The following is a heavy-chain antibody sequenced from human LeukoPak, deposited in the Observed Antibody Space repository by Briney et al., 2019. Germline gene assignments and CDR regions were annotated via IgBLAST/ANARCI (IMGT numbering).Heavy chain of an antibody. CDR2: IYYSGST. D-gene: IGHD1-26*01. V-gene: IGHV4-59*12. CDR1: GGSISSYY. CDR3: AREQWELGAFDI. Sequence: PSETLSLTCTVSGGSISSYYWSWIRQPPGKGLEWIGYIYYSGSTNYNPSLKSRVTISVDTSKNQFSLKLSSVTAADTAVYYCAREQWELGAFDIWGQGTMVTVSS. J-gene: IGHJ3*02.